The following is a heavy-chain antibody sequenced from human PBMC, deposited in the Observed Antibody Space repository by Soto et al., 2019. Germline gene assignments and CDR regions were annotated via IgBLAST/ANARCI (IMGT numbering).Heavy chain of an antibody. D-gene: IGHD3-22*01. CDR1: GYTFTSSG. V-gene: IGHV1-18*01. CDR3: ARRGEKYYDSRGLYYFAY. CDR2: ISAYNSNT. J-gene: IGHJ4*02. Sequence: QVQLVQSGAEVKKPGASVKVSCKASGYTFTSSGISWVRQAPGQGLERMGWISAYNSNTNYAQKLQGRVTMTTDTSTITPYMEQRSLRFDDPAVYSCARRGEKYYDSRGLYYFAYWGQGTLVTVSS.